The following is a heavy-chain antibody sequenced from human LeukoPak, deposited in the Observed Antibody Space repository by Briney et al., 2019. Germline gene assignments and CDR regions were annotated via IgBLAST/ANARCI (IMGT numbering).Heavy chain of an antibody. J-gene: IGHJ4*02. V-gene: IGHV3-66*01. CDR1: GFSVSSNY. Sequence: GGSLRLSCAATGFSVSSNYMSWVRQAPGKGLEWVSTIYSGESAYYADSVKGRFTISRDNSKNALVLQMNSLTAADTAVYYCARDGGSGYCSSSNCYEGFDYWGQGTLVTVSS. D-gene: IGHD2-2*01. CDR2: IYSGESA. CDR3: ARDGGSGYCSSSNCYEGFDY.